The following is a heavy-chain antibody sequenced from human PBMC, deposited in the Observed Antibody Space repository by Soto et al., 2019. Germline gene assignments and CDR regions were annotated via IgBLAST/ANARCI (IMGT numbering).Heavy chain of an antibody. D-gene: IGHD2-2*01. J-gene: IGHJ4*02. CDR1: GFAFNNYG. CDR2: ISKSDYT. CDR3: AREDSIIIPAVSDF. V-gene: IGHV3-21*01. Sequence: PGGALRVSCPVSGFAFNNYGINWVRQAPGKGLEWVSSISKSDYTYYSDSVKGRFAISRDNAKSSVSLQMNTLRVEDTAVYYCAREDSIIIPAVSDFWGQGTLVTVSS.